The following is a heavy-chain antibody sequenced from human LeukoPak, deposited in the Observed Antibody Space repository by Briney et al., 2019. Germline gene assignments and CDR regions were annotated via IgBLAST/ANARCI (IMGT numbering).Heavy chain of an antibody. CDR3: AKVPHYDYVWGSYRPYFDY. J-gene: IGHJ4*02. D-gene: IGHD3-16*02. CDR2: ITASGEST. V-gene: IGHV3-23*01. CDR1: GFTFSNHA. Sequence: GGSLRLSCAASGFTFSNHAMTWVRQAPGKGPEWVSGITASGESTSYAGSVKGRFTISRDNSKNTLYLQMNSLRAEDTAVYYCAKVPHYDYVWGSYRPYFDYWGQGTLVTVSS.